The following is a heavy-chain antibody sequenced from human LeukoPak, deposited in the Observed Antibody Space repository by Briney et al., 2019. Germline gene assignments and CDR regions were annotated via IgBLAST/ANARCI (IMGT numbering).Heavy chain of an antibody. CDR3: ATYFAGAETFDI. J-gene: IGHJ3*02. Sequence: GESLKISCKASGNIITTYWIGWVRQKPGKGLEWMGLIFPGDSDTKYSPSFQGQVTISADKSISTAYLQWSSLKASDTALYYCATYFAGAETFDIWGQGTMVTVSS. CDR1: GNIITTYW. D-gene: IGHD3-16*01. V-gene: IGHV5-51*01. CDR2: IFPGDSDT.